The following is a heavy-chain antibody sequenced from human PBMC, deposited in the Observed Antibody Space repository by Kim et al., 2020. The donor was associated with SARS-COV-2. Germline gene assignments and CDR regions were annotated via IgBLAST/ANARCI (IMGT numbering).Heavy chain of an antibody. CDR3: ARPSRGYSYGSYYFDY. D-gene: IGHD5-18*01. J-gene: IGHJ4*02. CDR2: INPSGGST. Sequence: ASVKVSCKASGYTFTSYYMHWVRQAPGQGLEWMGIINPSGGSTSYAQKFQGRVTMTRDTSTSTVYMELSSLRSEDTAVYYCARPSRGYSYGSYYFDYWGQGALLTVCS. V-gene: IGHV1-46*01. CDR1: GYTFTSYY.